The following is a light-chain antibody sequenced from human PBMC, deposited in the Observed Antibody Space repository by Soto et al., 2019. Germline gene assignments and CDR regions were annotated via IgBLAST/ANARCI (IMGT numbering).Light chain of an antibody. J-gene: IGKJ1*01. CDR2: WAS. CDR1: QSVLHTSNNKNY. CDR3: QQYYSVRRT. V-gene: IGKV4-1*01. Sequence: DVVMTQSPDSLAVSLGERATINCKSSQSVLHTSNNKNYLAWYQQKPGQPPKLLVYWASTRESGVPDRFSGGGSGTDFTLTISSLQAEDVAVYYCQQYYSVRRTFGQGTKVEIK.